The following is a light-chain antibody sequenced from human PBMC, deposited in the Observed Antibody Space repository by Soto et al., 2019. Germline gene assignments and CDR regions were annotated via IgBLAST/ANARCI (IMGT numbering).Light chain of an antibody. Sequence: EIVVTHSPSTLSVSPGERSTLSCRASQSVSTNLAWYQQKPGQAPRLLIYGASTRATGIPARFSGSGSGTELRITINSTQSADVEVYSCQQYHEWTLTSGGRKQVDIK. CDR3: QQYHEWTLT. J-gene: IGKJ4*01. CDR1: QSVSTN. V-gene: IGKV3-15*01. CDR2: GAS.